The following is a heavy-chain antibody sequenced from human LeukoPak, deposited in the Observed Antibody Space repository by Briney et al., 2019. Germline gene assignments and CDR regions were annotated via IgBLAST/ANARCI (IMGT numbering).Heavy chain of an antibody. CDR3: ARHAVAAVAGIFDY. D-gene: IGHD6-19*01. Sequence: ASVKVSCRASGYTLTVYYMHWVRQAPGQGLEWMGWINPNTGGTNYAQKFQGRVTMTRDTSISTAYMELSRLRSDDTAVYYCARHAVAAVAGIFDYWGQGTLATVSS. V-gene: IGHV1-2*02. CDR1: GYTLTVYY. J-gene: IGHJ4*02. CDR2: INPNTGGT.